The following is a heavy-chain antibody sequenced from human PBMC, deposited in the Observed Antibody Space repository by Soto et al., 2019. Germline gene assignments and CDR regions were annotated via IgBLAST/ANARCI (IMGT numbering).Heavy chain of an antibody. CDR3: TTDPPSPRTRKEQQLVRSEKDY. J-gene: IGHJ4*02. Sequence: EVQLVESGGGLVKPGGSLRLSCAAYGFTFSNAWMNWVRQAPGKGLEWVGRIKSKTDGGTTDYAAPVKGRFTISRDDSKNTLYLQMNSLKTEDTAVYYCTTDPPSPRTRKEQQLVRSEKDYWGQGTLVTVSS. CDR1: GFTFSNAW. D-gene: IGHD6-13*01. V-gene: IGHV3-15*07. CDR2: IKSKTDGGTT.